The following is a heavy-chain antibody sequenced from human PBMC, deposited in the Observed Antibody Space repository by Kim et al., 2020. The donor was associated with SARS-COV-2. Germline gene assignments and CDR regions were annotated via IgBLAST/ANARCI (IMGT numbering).Heavy chain of an antibody. CDR3: ARGAREWFYGSGSSNNWFDP. D-gene: IGHD3-10*01. V-gene: IGHV1-69*04. CDR1: GGTFSSYA. CDR2: IIPILGIA. J-gene: IGHJ5*02. Sequence: SVKVSCKASGGTFSSYAISWVRQAPGQGLEWMGRIIPILGIANYAQKFQGRVTITADKSTSTAYMELSSLRSEDTAVYYCARGAREWFYGSGSSNNWFDPWGQGTLVTVSS.